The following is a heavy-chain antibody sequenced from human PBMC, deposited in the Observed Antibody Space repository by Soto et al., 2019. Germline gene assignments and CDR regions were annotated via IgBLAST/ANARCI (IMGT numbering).Heavy chain of an antibody. D-gene: IGHD2-15*01. CDR2: FYPGDSTS. J-gene: IGHJ3*02. Sequence: PGESLKISCKTSGYSFISYWVAWVRQLPGKGLEWMGTFYPGDSTSTYSPSFQGQVTISVDKSISTAYLRLSSLKASDTAMYYCARIIGYCRNNDCSWTFDIWGQGTMVTVS. V-gene: IGHV5-51*01. CDR3: ARIIGYCRNNDCSWTFDI. CDR1: GYSFISYW.